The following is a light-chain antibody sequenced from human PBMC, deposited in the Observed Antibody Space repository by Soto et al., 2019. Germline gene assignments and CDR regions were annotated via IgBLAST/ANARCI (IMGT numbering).Light chain of an antibody. CDR2: DAS. Sequence: EIVMTQSPATLSVSPGERATLSCWASQSVGTNLAWYLQKPGQPPRLLIYDASTRATGISARFGGGGSGTDFTLTVSSLRPEDSAVYFCKKFNAWLYTFGRGT. CDR1: QSVGTN. J-gene: IGKJ2*01. CDR3: KKFNAWLYT. V-gene: IGKV3-15*01.